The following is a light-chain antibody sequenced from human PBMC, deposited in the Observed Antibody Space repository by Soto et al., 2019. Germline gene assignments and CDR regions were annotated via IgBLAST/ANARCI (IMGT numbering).Light chain of an antibody. J-gene: IGLJ1*01. CDR3: QSYDSSLISYV. CDR2: GNS. V-gene: IGLV1-40*01. CDR1: SSNIGAGYD. Sequence: QSVLTHPPSVSGAPGQRVTISCTGSSSNIGAGYDVHWYQQLPGTAPKLLIYGNSNRPSGVPDRFSGSKSGTSASLAITGLQDEDEADYYCQSYDSSLISYVFGTGTKLTVL.